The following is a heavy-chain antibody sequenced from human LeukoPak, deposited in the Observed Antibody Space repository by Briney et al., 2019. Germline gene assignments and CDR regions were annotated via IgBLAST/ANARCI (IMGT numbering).Heavy chain of an antibody. V-gene: IGHV1-3*01. CDR2: INAGNGNT. CDR1: GYTFTSYA. Sequence: ASVKVSCKASGYTFTSYAMHWVRQAPGQRLEWMGWINAGNGNTKYSQKFQGRVTITRDTSASTAYMELSSLRSEDTAVYYCARELAQGIAVAATLGFDPWGQGTLVTVSS. CDR3: ARELAQGIAVAATLGFDP. J-gene: IGHJ5*02. D-gene: IGHD6-19*01.